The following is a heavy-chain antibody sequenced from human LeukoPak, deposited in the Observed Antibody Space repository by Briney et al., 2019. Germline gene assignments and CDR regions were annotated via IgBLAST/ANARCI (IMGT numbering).Heavy chain of an antibody. Sequence: GGSLRLSCAASGFTFSTYNMNWVRQAPGKGLEWVSYISSSSSTIYYADSVKGRFTISGDNAKNSLYLQMNSLRDEDTAVYYCARASYYNIMRPDYWGQGTLVTVSS. V-gene: IGHV3-48*02. CDR2: ISSSSSTI. D-gene: IGHD3-9*01. CDR1: GFTFSTYN. CDR3: ARASYYNIMRPDY. J-gene: IGHJ4*02.